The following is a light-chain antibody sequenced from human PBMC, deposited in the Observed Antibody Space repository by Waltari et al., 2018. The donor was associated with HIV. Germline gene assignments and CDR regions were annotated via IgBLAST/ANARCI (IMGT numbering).Light chain of an antibody. J-gene: IGLJ3*02. CDR2: RNN. CDR1: SSNIGSNS. CDR3: AASDDSLSGWL. Sequence: QSELTQPPSVSGTPGQRVTISCSGSSSNIGSNSVYWDQQLPGPAPKLHISRNNQRPSGVPDRFSGSKSGTSASLAISGLRAEDEADYFCAASDDSLSGWLFGGGTKLTVL. V-gene: IGLV1-47*01.